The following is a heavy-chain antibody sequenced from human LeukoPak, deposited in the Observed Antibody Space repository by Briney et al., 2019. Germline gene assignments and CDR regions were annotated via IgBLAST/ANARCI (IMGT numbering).Heavy chain of an antibody. J-gene: IGHJ4*02. Sequence: GGSLRLSCAASRFTFRNYSMNWVRQAPGKGLEWVLFISSSSSYIYYAHSVKGRFTISRDNAKNSLYLQMSSLRAEDTAVYYCARDLGGFWSGYYSGFFDYWGQGTLVTVSS. D-gene: IGHD3-3*01. CDR1: RFTFRNYS. V-gene: IGHV3-21*01. CDR2: ISSSSSYI. CDR3: ARDLGGFWSGYYSGFFDY.